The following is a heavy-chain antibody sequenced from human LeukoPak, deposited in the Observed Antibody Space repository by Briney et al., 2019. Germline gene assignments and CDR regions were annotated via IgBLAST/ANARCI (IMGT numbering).Heavy chain of an antibody. D-gene: IGHD6-13*01. J-gene: IGHJ4*02. CDR3: AGGGGIAAAGYFDY. V-gene: IGHV3-21*01. CDR2: ISSSSSYI. CDR1: GFTFSSYS. Sequence: GGSLRLSCAASGFTFSSYSMNWVRQAPGKGLEWVSSISSSSSYIYYADSVKGRFTISRDNAKNSLYLQMNSLRAEDTAVYHCAGGGGIAAAGYFDYWGQGTLVTVSS.